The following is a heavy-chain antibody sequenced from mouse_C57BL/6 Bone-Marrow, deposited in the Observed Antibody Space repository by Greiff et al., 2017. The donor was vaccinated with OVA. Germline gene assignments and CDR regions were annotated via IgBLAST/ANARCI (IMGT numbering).Heavy chain of an antibody. CDR2: INPSSGYT. CDR1: GYTFTSYW. D-gene: IGHD1-1*01. Sequence: QVQLKESGAELAKPGASVKLSCKASGYTFTSYWMHWVKQRPGQGLAWIGYINPSSGYTKYNQKFKDKATLTADKASSTADMQLSSLTYEDSAVYYCARIYYYGSTSFAYWGQGTLVTVSA. V-gene: IGHV1-7*01. J-gene: IGHJ3*01. CDR3: ARIYYYGSTSFAY.